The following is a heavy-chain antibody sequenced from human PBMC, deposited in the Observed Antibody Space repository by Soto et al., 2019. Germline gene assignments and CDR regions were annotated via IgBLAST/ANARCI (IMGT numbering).Heavy chain of an antibody. V-gene: IGHV2-26*01. CDR1: GFSLTNARMG. CDR2: IFSIDEK. CDR3: ARMQFISNWSPPDY. J-gene: IGHJ4*02. Sequence: VTWRESGPVLVKPTETLTLTCTVSGFSLTNARMGVSWIRQPPGKALERLAHIFSIDEKSYSTSLRSRLTISKDTSKSQVVLTMTNMDPVDTATYYCARMQFISNWSPPDYWGQGTLVTVSS. D-gene: IGHD6-13*01.